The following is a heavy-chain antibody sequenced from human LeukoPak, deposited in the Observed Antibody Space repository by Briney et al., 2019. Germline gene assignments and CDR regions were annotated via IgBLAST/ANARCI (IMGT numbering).Heavy chain of an antibody. J-gene: IGHJ4*02. CDR2: IYYSGST. V-gene: IGHV4-59*01. D-gene: IGHD5-24*01. Sequence: SETLSLTCTVSGGSISSYYWSWIRQPPGKGLEWIGYIYYSGSTNYNPSLKSRVTISVDTSKNQFSLKLSSATAADTAVYYCARYGRGDGYNYFDYWGQGTLVTVSS. CDR3: ARYGRGDGYNYFDY. CDR1: GGSISSYY.